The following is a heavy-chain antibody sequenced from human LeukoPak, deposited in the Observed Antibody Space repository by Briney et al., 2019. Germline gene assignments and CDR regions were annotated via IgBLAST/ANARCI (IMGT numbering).Heavy chain of an antibody. V-gene: IGHV3-23*01. D-gene: IGHD3-16*01. CDR3: ASRWGYSFDH. CDR2: ISDSGGTT. J-gene: IGHJ4*02. CDR1: GISFSSYV. Sequence: PGGSLRLSCAASGISFSSYVMSWVRQAPGKGLEWVSVISDSGGTTYYADSVKGRFTISRDNSKNTLYLQMNSLRAEDTAIYYCASRWGYSFDHWGQGTQVTVSS.